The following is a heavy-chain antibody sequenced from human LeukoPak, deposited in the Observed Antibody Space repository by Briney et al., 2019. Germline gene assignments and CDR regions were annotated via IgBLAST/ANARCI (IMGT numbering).Heavy chain of an antibody. CDR1: GGSISSSNW. V-gene: IGHV4-4*02. CDR2: IYHSGST. CDR3: ARAPYYYGSGSQDWYFDL. J-gene: IGHJ2*01. Sequence: PSGTLSLTCAVSGGSISSSNWWSWVRQPPGKGLEWIGEIYHSGSTNYNPSLKSRVTISVDKSKNQFSLKLSSVTAADTAVYYCARAPYYYGSGSQDWYFDLWGRGTLVTVSS. D-gene: IGHD3-10*01.